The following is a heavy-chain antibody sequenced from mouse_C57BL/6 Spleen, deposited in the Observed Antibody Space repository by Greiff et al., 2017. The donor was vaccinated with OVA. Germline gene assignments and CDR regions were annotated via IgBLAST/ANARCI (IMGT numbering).Heavy chain of an antibody. CDR2: ISSGGSYT. J-gene: IGHJ3*01. CDR1: GFTFSSSG. Sequence: EVKVVESGGDLVKPGGSLKLSCAASGFTFSSSGMSWVRQTPDKRLEWVATISSGGSYTYYPDSVKGRVTISRDNAKNPLYLQMSSLKAEDTAMYYCARQNSNPFAYWGQGTLVTVSA. CDR3: ARQNSNPFAY. V-gene: IGHV5-6*01. D-gene: IGHD2-5*01.